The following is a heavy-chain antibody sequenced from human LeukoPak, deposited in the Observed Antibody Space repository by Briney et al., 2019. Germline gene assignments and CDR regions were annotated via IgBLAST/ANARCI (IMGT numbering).Heavy chain of an antibody. V-gene: IGHV3-30*04. CDR1: GFTFSSYA. CDR3: AKDADASGSYHLDY. Sequence: GGSLRLSCAASGFTFSSYAMHWVRQAPGKGLEWVAVISYDGSNKYYADSVKGRFTISRDNSKNTLYLQMNSLRAEDTSMYYCAKDADASGSYHLDYWGQGTLVTVSS. J-gene: IGHJ4*02. CDR2: ISYDGSNK. D-gene: IGHD3-10*01.